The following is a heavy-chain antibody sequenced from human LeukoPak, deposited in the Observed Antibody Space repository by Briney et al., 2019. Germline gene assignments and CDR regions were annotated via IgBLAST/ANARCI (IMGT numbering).Heavy chain of an antibody. V-gene: IGHV4-34*01. Sequence: PSETLSLTCAVYGGPFSGYYWSWIRQPPGKGLEWIGEINHSGSTNYNPSLKSRVTISVDTSKNHFSLRLSSVTAADTAKYYCARGTLYSGWSYYFDYWGQGSQVTVSS. D-gene: IGHD6-19*01. J-gene: IGHJ4*02. CDR2: INHSGST. CDR3: ARGTLYSGWSYYFDY. CDR1: GGPFSGYY.